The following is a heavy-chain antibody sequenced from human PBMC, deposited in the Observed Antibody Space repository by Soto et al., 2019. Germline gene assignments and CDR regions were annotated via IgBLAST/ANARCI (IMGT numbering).Heavy chain of an antibody. J-gene: IGHJ4*02. CDR3: ARGHWSDRLSN. V-gene: IGHV4-59*12. D-gene: IGHD2-8*02. CDR1: GGSISSYY. Sequence: SETLSLTCTVSGGSISSYYWSWIRQPPGKGLEWIGYIYYSGSTNYNPSLKSRVSISAVSSANQFYLKLHSVTAADTAVYYCARGHWSDRLSNWGRGTLVTVSS. CDR2: IYYSGST.